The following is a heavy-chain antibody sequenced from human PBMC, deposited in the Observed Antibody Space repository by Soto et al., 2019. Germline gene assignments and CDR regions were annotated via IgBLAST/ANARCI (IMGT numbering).Heavy chain of an antibody. CDR2: IYYSGST. V-gene: IGHV4-31*03. Sequence: SETLSLTCTVSGGSISSGGYYGSWIRQHPGKGLEWIGYIYYSGSTYYNPSLKSRVTISVDTSKNQFSLKLSSVTAADTAVYYCAREGIAAAGKDNWFDPWGQGTLVTVSS. D-gene: IGHD6-13*01. CDR1: GGSISSGGYY. J-gene: IGHJ5*02. CDR3: AREGIAAAGKDNWFDP.